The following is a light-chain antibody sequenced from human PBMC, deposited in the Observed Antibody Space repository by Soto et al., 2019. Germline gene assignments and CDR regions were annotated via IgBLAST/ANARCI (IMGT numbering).Light chain of an antibody. J-gene: IGLJ1*01. V-gene: IGLV1-40*01. CDR2: DNT. Sequence: QSVLTQPPSVSGAPGQRVTISCTGSSSNIGGGYDVYWYQHLPGRAPKLLIYDNTNRPSGVPDRFSASKSGTSASLAITGLRTEDEAVYYRQSFDYRLSASYVFGSGTKLTVL. CDR3: QSFDYRLSASYV. CDR1: SSNIGGGYD.